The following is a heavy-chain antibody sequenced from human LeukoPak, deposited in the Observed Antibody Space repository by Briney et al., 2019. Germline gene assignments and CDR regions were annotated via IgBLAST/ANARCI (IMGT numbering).Heavy chain of an antibody. J-gene: IGHJ4*02. Sequence: ASVKVSCKASGYTFTSYGISWVRQAPGQGLEWMGWISAYNGNTNYAQKLQGRVTMTTDTSTSTAYMELRSLRSDDTAVYYCARDRVLAARPLGPDYWGQGTLVTVST. CDR3: ARDRVLAARPLGPDY. CDR1: GYTFTSYG. V-gene: IGHV1-18*01. CDR2: ISAYNGNT. D-gene: IGHD6-6*01.